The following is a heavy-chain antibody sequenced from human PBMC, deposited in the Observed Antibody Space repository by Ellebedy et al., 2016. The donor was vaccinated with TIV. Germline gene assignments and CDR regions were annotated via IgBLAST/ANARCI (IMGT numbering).Heavy chain of an antibody. CDR2: INSDGSST. V-gene: IGHV3-74*01. Sequence: GESLKISCAASGFTVSSNYMSWVRQAPGKGLVWVSRINSDGSSTSYADSVKGRFTISRDNAKNTLYLQMNSLRAEDTAVYYCARDHQLQRWLQLAIYYYYYGMDVWGQGTTVTVSS. CDR3: ARDHQLQRWLQLAIYYYYYGMDV. D-gene: IGHD5-24*01. J-gene: IGHJ6*02. CDR1: GFTVSSNY.